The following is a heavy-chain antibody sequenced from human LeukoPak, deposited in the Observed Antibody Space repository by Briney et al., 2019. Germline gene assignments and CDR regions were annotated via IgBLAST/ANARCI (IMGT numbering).Heavy chain of an antibody. CDR2: MNPNSGNT. Sequence: ASVKVSCKASGYTFTSYDINWVRQATGQGLEWMGWMNPNSGNTGCAQKFQGRVTITRNTSISTAYMELSSLRSEDTAVYYCARVNGYGSGSYLYYFDYWGQGTLVTVSS. CDR3: ARVNGYGSGSYLYYFDY. J-gene: IGHJ4*02. V-gene: IGHV1-8*03. CDR1: GYTFTSYD. D-gene: IGHD3-10*01.